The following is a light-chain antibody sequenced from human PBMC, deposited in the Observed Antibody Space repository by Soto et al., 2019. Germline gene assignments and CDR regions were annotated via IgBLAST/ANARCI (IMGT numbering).Light chain of an antibody. J-gene: IGKJ1*01. V-gene: IGKV3-15*01. CDR3: QHYNNWPPWT. CDR1: QSVSIN. Sequence: EIVMTQSPATLSVSPGERATLSCRASQSVSINLAWYQQKPGQAPRLIIYGASTRATGIPARFSGSGSGTEFTLTIRSLQSEDFAVYYCQHYNNWPPWTFGQGTKVEIK. CDR2: GAS.